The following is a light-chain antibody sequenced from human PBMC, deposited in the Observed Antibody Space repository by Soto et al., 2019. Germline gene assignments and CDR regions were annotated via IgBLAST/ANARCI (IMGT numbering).Light chain of an antibody. CDR1: QSVLYSSNNKNN. Sequence: DIVLTQSPDSLAVSLGERATINCKSSQSVLYSSNNKNNLAWYQQKPGQPPKLFIYWASTRESGVPDRFSGSESGTDFTLTISSLQAEDVAVYYCQQYYSTPLTFGGGTKVEIK. J-gene: IGKJ4*01. CDR2: WAS. V-gene: IGKV4-1*01. CDR3: QQYYSTPLT.